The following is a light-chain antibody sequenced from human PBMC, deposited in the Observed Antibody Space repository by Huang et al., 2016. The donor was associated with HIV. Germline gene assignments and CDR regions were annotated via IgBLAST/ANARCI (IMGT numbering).Light chain of an antibody. CDR3: QQYNNWLL. V-gene: IGKV3-15*01. CDR1: QRVSSN. CDR2: RAS. J-gene: IGKJ2*01. Sequence: EIVLTQSPATLSVSPGERATLSCRASQRVSSNLAWYQQKPGQPPRLLIYRASTRATGIPARFSGSGSGTEFTLTISSLQSEDFAVYYCQQYNNWLLFGQGTKVEIK.